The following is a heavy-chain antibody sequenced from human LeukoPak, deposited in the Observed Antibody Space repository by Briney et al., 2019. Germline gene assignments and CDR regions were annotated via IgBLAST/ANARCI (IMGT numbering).Heavy chain of an antibody. Sequence: GGSLRLSCAASGFTFSSYGMHWVRQAPGKGLEWVSFIRYDGSNKYYADSVKGRFTISRDNSKNTLYLQMNSLRAEDTAVYYCAKSGAVAATTGFDPWGQGTLVTVSS. CDR3: AKSGAVAATTGFDP. J-gene: IGHJ5*02. V-gene: IGHV3-30*02. D-gene: IGHD1-26*01. CDR2: IRYDGSNK. CDR1: GFTFSSYG.